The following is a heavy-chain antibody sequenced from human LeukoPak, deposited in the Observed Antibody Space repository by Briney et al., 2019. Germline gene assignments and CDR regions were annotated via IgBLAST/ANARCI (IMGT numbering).Heavy chain of an antibody. J-gene: IGHJ6*03. V-gene: IGHV1-69*01. CDR3: ARTDDFPSYYMDV. Sequence: SVEVSCKASGGTFSSYAISWVRQAPGQGLEWMGGIIPIFGTANYAQKFQGRATITADESTSTAYMELSSLRSEDTAVYYCARTDDFPSYYMDVWGKGTTVTVSS. CDR2: IIPIFGTA. CDR1: GGTFSSYA. D-gene: IGHD3-3*01.